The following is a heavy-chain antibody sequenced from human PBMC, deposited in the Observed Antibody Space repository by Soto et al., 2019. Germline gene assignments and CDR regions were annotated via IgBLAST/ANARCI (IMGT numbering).Heavy chain of an antibody. D-gene: IGHD6-19*01. CDR2: IIPILGIA. CDR1: GGTFSSYT. V-gene: IGHV1-69*04. Sequence: SVKVSCKASGGTFSSYTISWVRQAPGQGLEWMGRIIPILGIANYAQMFQGRVTITADKSTSTAYMELSSLRSEDTAVYYCARDRGAIAVAGYYFHYWGQGTLVTVSS. J-gene: IGHJ4*02. CDR3: ARDRGAIAVAGYYFHY.